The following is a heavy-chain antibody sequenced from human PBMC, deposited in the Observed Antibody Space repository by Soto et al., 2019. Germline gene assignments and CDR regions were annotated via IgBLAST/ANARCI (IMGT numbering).Heavy chain of an antibody. D-gene: IGHD1-26*01. CDR2: IYYSGST. Sequence: QVQLQESGPGLVKPSQTLSLTCTVSGGSISSGGYYWSWIRQHPGKGLEWIGYIYYSGSTYYNPSLASRVTLSVATSKNQFSLKLSSVTAADTAVYYCAREGGIVGATAADYWGQGTLVTVSS. V-gene: IGHV4-31*03. CDR3: AREGGIVGATAADY. CDR1: GGSISSGGYY. J-gene: IGHJ4*02.